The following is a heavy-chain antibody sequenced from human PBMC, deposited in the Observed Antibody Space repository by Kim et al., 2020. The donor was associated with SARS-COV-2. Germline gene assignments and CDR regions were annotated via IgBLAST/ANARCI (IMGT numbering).Heavy chain of an antibody. Sequence: TYYPPSLKSRLSISMDRSGNRFSLTLTSVTAADTAVYYCARGPYSDYFDYWGQGTLVAVSS. CDR3: ARGPYSDYFDY. J-gene: IGHJ4*02. V-gene: IGHV4-30-2*01. D-gene: IGHD4-4*01. CDR2: T.